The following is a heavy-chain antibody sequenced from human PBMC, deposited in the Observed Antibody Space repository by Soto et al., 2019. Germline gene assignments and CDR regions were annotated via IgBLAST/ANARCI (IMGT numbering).Heavy chain of an antibody. V-gene: IGHV3-53*01. CDR3: ARRAFGSSGSFDI. Sequence: VGSLRLSCAASGFTVSSSYMSWGRQAPGKGLEWVSVIYSGGSTYYADSVKGRFTISRDNSKNTLYLQMNSLRAEDTALYYCARRAFGSSGSFDIWGQGTMVTVSS. D-gene: IGHD6-6*01. CDR1: GFTVSSSY. J-gene: IGHJ3*02. CDR2: IYSGGST.